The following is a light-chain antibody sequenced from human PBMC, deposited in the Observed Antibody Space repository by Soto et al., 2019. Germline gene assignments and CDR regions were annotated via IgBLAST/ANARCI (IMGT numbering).Light chain of an antibody. CDR1: QGIIKY. CDR3: QQLFMYPPT. Sequence: IQLTQSPSSLPASVGDRVTITCRASQGIIKYLAWYQQKPGKAPKLLIYGASTLQSGVPSRFGGSGSGTDFTLTVSSLQPEDFATHYCQQLFMYPPTFGPGTKVDIK. V-gene: IGKV1-9*01. J-gene: IGKJ3*01. CDR2: GAS.